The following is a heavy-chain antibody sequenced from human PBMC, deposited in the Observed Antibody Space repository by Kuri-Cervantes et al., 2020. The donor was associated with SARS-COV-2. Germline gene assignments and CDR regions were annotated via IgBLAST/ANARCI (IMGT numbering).Heavy chain of an antibody. CDR3: ARGYCSGGSCYSEDYSDY. D-gene: IGHD2-15*01. V-gene: IGHV5-51*01. CDR2: IYPGDSDT. J-gene: IGHJ4*02. CDR1: GYSFTSYW. Sequence: KVSCKGSGYSFTSYWIGWVRQMPGKGLEWMGIIYPGDSDTRYSPSFQGQVTISADKSISTAYLQWSSLKASDTAMYYCARGYCSGGSCYSEDYSDYWGQGTLVTVSS.